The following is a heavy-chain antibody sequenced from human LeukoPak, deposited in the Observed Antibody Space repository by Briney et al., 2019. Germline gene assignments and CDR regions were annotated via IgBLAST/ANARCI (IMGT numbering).Heavy chain of an antibody. V-gene: IGHV1-2*02. CDR2: VNPNSGGT. Sequence: EASVKVSCKASGYTFTGYYTHWVRQAPGQGLEWMGWVNPNSGGTKYAQKFQGRVTMTRDTSISTAYMDLSRLKSDDTAVYYCARGEWEPVFDYWGQGTLVTVSS. CDR1: GYTFTGYY. D-gene: IGHD1-26*01. J-gene: IGHJ4*02. CDR3: ARGEWEPVFDY.